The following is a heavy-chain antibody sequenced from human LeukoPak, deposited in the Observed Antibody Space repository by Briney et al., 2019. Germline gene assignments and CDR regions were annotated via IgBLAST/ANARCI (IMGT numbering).Heavy chain of an antibody. CDR3: ALGGTAMAPSDY. V-gene: IGHV3-21*01. D-gene: IGHD5-18*01. J-gene: IGHJ4*02. CDR2: ISSSSSYI. Sequence: PGGSLRLSCAASGFTFSSYSMNWVRQAPGKGLEWVSSISSSSSYIYYADSVKGRFTISRDNAKNSLYLQMNSLRAEDTAVYYCALGGTAMAPSDYWGQGTLVTVSS. CDR1: GFTFSSYS.